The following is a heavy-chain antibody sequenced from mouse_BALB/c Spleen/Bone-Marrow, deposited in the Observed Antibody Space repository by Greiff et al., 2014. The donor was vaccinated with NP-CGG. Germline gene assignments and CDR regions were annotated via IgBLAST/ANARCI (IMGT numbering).Heavy chain of an antibody. CDR2: IDPANGDT. D-gene: IGHD1-1*01. CDR3: TKPPFYYGSSYWYFDV. Sequence: EVQLQESGAELAKPGASVKLSCTASGFNIKDTYMHWVKQRPEQGLEWIGRIDPANGDTKYDPKFQGKATITADTSSNTAYLQLSSLTPEDTAVYYCTKPPFYYGSSYWYFDVWGAGTTVTVSS. J-gene: IGHJ1*01. V-gene: IGHV14-3*02. CDR1: GFNIKDTY.